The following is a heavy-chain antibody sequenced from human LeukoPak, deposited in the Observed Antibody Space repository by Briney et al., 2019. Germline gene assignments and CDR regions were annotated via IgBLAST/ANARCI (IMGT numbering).Heavy chain of an antibody. CDR3: AKGGYASIAARPSDY. J-gene: IGHJ4*02. CDR2: ISNNGGYT. CDR1: GFTFSSSA. D-gene: IGHD6-6*01. Sequence: GGSLRLSCAASGFTFSSSAMSWVRQAPGKGLEWVSAISNNGGYTYYAGSVQGRFTISRDNSKSTLCLQMNSLRAEDTAVYYCAKGGYASIAARPSDYWGQGTLVTVSS. V-gene: IGHV3-23*01.